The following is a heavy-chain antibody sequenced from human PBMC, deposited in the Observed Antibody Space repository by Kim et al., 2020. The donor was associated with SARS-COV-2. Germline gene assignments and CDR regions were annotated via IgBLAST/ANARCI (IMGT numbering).Heavy chain of an antibody. V-gene: IGHV1-46*01. D-gene: IGHD4-17*01. CDR1: GYTFTSYY. J-gene: IGHJ4*02. Sequence: ASVKVSCKASGYTFTSYYMHWVRQAPGQGLEWMGIINPSGGSTSYAQKFQGRVTMTRDTSTSTVYMELSSLRSEDTAVYYCARDGPDYGGNSHASNWGQGTLVTVSS. CDR2: INPSGGST. CDR3: ARDGPDYGGNSHASN.